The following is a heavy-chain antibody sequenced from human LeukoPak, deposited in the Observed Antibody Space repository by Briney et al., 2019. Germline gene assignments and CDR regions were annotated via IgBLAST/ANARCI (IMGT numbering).Heavy chain of an antibody. D-gene: IGHD2-2*01. CDR1: GFTFSSYG. Sequence: GGSLRLSCAASGFTFSSYGMPWVRQAPGKGLEWVAVISYDGSNKYYADSVKGRFTISRDNSKNTLYLQMNSLRAEDTAVYYCAKDGCSSTSCYVQNYWGQGTLVTVSS. V-gene: IGHV3-30*18. J-gene: IGHJ4*02. CDR2: ISYDGSNK. CDR3: AKDGCSSTSCYVQNY.